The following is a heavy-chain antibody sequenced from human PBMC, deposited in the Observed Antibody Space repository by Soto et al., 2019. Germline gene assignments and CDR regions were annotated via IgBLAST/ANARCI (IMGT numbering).Heavy chain of an antibody. CDR1: GYTFNSYG. CDR2: INAYNGNT. Sequence: GASVKVSCKASGYTFNSYGISWVRQAPGQGLEWMGWINAYNGNTKYAQKVQGRVIMTTDTSTSTAYMELRSLRSDDTAVYYCTRDPALGGPFDYWGQGTLVTVSS. CDR3: TRDPALGGPFDY. D-gene: IGHD3-16*01. J-gene: IGHJ4*02. V-gene: IGHV1-18*01.